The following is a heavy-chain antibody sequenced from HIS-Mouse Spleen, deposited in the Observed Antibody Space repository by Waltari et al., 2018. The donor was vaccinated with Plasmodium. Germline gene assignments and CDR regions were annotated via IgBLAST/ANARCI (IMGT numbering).Heavy chain of an antibody. J-gene: IGHJ2*01. V-gene: IGHV1-8*01. CDR1: GYTFTSYD. Sequence: VQLVQSGAEVKKPGASVTVSCKASGYTFTSYDNNWVRQATGQGREWMGWMNPNRGNTGYAQKLQGRVTMTRNTSISTAYMGLSSLRSEDTAVYYCARRYFDLWGRGTLVTVSS. CDR2: MNPNRGNT. CDR3: ARRYFDL.